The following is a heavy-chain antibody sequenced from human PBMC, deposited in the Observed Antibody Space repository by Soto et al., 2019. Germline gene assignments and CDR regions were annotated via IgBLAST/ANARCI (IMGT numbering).Heavy chain of an antibody. V-gene: IGHV4-39*01. CDR2: IYYSGST. CDR3: ARNIVVVPDYYYYGMDV. CDR1: GGSISSSSYY. Sequence: KPSETLSLTCTVSGGSISSSSYYWGWIRQPPGKGLEWIGSIYYSGSTYYNPSLKSRVTISVDTSKNQFSLKLSSVTAADTAVYYCARNIVVVPDYYYYGMDVWGQGTTVTVSS. D-gene: IGHD2-2*01. J-gene: IGHJ6*02.